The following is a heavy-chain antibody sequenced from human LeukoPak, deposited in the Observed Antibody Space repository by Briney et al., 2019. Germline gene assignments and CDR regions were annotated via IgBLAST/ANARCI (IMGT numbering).Heavy chain of an antibody. Sequence: ASVKVSCKASGGTFSSYAISWVRQAPGQGLEWMGGIIPIFGTANYAQKFQGRVTITADESTSTAYMELSSLRSEDTAVYYCARDCSSTSCYPVGFDPWGQGTLVTVSS. CDR3: ARDCSSTSCYPVGFDP. D-gene: IGHD2-2*01. V-gene: IGHV1-69*13. CDR1: GGTFSSYA. J-gene: IGHJ5*02. CDR2: IIPIFGTA.